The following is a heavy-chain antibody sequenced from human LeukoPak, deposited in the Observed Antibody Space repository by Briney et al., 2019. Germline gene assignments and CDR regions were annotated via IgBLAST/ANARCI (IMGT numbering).Heavy chain of an antibody. Sequence: GGSLRLSCAVSGFTFSSDEMNWVRQAPGKGLEWVSYISSSGSTIYYADSVKGRFTISRDNAKNSLYLQMNSLRAEDTAVYYCARSWVTTLYYYYGMDVWGKGTTVTVSS. V-gene: IGHV3-48*03. J-gene: IGHJ6*04. CDR1: GFTFSSDE. CDR3: ARSWVTTLYYYYGMDV. CDR2: ISSSGSTI. D-gene: IGHD4-17*01.